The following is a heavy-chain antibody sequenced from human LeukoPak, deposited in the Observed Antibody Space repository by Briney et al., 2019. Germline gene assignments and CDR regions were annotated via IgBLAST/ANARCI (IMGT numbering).Heavy chain of an antibody. D-gene: IGHD3-22*01. V-gene: IGHV1-46*01. J-gene: IGHJ4*02. CDR1: GYTFTGHY. CDR3: ARDRPQYYDSSGYYWGLAY. Sequence: ASVKVSCKASGYTFTGHYMHWVRQAPGQGLEWMGIINPSGGRTSYAQKFQGRVTMTRDTSTSTVYMELSSLRSEDTAVYYCARDRPQYYDSSGYYWGLAYWGQGTLVTVSS. CDR2: INPSGGRT.